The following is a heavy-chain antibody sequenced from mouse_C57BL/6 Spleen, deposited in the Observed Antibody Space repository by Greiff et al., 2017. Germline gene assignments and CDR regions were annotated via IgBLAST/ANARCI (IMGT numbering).Heavy chain of an antibody. V-gene: IGHV2-5*01. CDR1: GFSLTSSG. CDR3: AKKEDGGNYAMDY. J-gene: IGHJ4*01. CDR2: IWRGGST. Sequence: QVQLQQSGPGLVQPSQSLSITCTVSGFSLTSSGVHWVRQSPGKGLEWLGVIWRGGSTDYNAAFMSRLSITKDNSKSQVFFKMNSLQADDTAIYYCAKKEDGGNYAMDYWGQGTSVTVSS.